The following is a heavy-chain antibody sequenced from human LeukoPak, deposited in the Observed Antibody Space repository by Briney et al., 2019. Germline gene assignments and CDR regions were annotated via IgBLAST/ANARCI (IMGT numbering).Heavy chain of an antibody. CDR2: INHSGST. J-gene: IGHJ6*02. CDR1: GGSFSGYY. D-gene: IGHD4-4*01. V-gene: IGHV4-34*01. CDR3: ARHTVTTRSKFYYYYGMDV. Sequence: SETLSLTCAVYGGSFSGYYWSWIRQPPGKGLEWIGEINHSGSTNYNPSLKSRVTISVDTSKNQFSLKLSSVTAADTAVYYCARHTVTTRSKFYYYYGMDVWGQGTTVTVSS.